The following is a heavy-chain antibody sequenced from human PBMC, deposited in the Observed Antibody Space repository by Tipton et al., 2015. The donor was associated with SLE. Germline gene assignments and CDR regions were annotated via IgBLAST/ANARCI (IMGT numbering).Heavy chain of an antibody. J-gene: IGHJ6*02. D-gene: IGHD3-10*01. CDR2: ISGNGDTV. CDR3: VTPGGMDV. Sequence: SLRLSCAASGFNFRDYYMGWVRQAPGGGLEWVSYISGNGDTVYYADSVQGRFTISRDNTKRSFYLEMSGLRAEDTAVYYCVTPGGMDVWGQGP. CDR1: GFNFRDYY. V-gene: IGHV3-11*01.